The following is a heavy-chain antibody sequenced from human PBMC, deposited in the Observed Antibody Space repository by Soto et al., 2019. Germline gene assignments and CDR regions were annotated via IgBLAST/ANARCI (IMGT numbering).Heavy chain of an antibody. CDR2: IIPIFGTA. V-gene: IGHV1-69*13. Sequence: GASVKVSCKASGGTFSSYAISWVRQAPGQGLEWMGGIIPIFGTANYAQKFQGRVTITADESTSTAYMELSSLRSEDTAVYYCARVVTIFGVVTNYGMDVWGQGTTVTVSS. J-gene: IGHJ6*02. CDR3: ARVVTIFGVVTNYGMDV. D-gene: IGHD3-3*01. CDR1: GGTFSSYA.